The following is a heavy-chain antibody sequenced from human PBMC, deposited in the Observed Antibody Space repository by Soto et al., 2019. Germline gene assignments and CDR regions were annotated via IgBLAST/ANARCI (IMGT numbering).Heavy chain of an antibody. Sequence: GGSLRLSCAASGFTFSSYAMSWVRQAPGKGLEWVSAISGSGGSTYYADSVKGRFTISRDNSKNTLYLQMNSLRAEDTAVYYCAKDRPTYYDFWSGYYDYWGQGTLVTVSS. CDR2: ISGSGGST. CDR3: AKDRPTYYDFWSGYYDY. CDR1: GFTFSSYA. D-gene: IGHD3-3*01. J-gene: IGHJ4*02. V-gene: IGHV3-23*01.